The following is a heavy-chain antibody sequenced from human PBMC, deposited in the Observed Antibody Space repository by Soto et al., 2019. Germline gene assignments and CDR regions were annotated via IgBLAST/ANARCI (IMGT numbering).Heavy chain of an antibody. J-gene: IGHJ6*03. CDR2: TYYRSKWYI. CDR3: TRGSWDDVTGHYYMDV. CDR1: GDSVSSNSAA. Sequence: QVQLQQSGPGLVKPSQTLSLTCDISGDSVSSNSAAWNWIRQTPSRGLEWLGRTYYRSKWYINYAVSVKSRLTVNPVTSKNQFSLRLNSVTPEDTAVYYCTRGSWDDVTGHYYMDVWGKGTTVTVSS. V-gene: IGHV6-1*01. D-gene: IGHD3-16*01.